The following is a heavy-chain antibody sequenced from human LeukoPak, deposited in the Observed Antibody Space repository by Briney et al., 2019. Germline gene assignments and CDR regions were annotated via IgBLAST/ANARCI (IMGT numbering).Heavy chain of an antibody. D-gene: IGHD2-2*01. CDR1: GYTFSDHY. CDR2: INPNSGAT. Sequence: GASVKVSCKSSGYTFSDHYMHWVRQAPGKGLEWMGWINPNSGATKYAQKFQGRVSMTRDTSINTAYMDLTNLRSDDTAIFYCARVKKLMPEFEFWGQGTLVTVSS. V-gene: IGHV1-2*02. J-gene: IGHJ4*02. CDR3: ARVKKLMPEFEF.